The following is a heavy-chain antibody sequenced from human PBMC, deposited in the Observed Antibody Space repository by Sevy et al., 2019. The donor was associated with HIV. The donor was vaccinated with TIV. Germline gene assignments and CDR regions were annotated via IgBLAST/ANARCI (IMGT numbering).Heavy chain of an antibody. J-gene: IGHJ6*02. V-gene: IGHV3-74*01. CDR2: INSHGTIT. CDR1: GFTFSSHW. Sequence: GGSLRLSCAVSGFTFSSHWMFWVRQAPGKGLVWVSHINSHGTITNCADSVKGRFAISRDNTKNTIYLQMNSLRAEDTAVYYCARGQLLQFLEWPSYGLDVWGQGTTVTVSS. CDR3: ARGQLLQFLEWPSYGLDV. D-gene: IGHD3-3*01.